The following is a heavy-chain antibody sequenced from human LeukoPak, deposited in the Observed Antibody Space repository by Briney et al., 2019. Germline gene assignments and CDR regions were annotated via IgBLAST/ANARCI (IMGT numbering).Heavy chain of an antibody. V-gene: IGHV3-23*01. CDR3: AGTGPDSYYFDY. J-gene: IGHJ4*02. CDR1: GFTFSRHG. Sequence: GGSLRLSCAASGFTFSRHGMNWVRQAPGKGLEWVSGISGSGDTTYYADSVKGRFTISRDNSKNTLYLQMNSLRAEDTAVYYCAGTGPDSYYFDYWGQGTLVTVSS. CDR2: ISGSGDTT. D-gene: IGHD1-14*01.